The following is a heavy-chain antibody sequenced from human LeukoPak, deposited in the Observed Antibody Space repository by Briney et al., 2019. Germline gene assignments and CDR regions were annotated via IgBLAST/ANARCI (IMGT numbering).Heavy chain of an antibody. J-gene: IGHJ4*02. CDR3: ARDLGIVGDQLDY. Sequence: GGSLRLSCAASGFTFSSYSMNWVRQAPGKGLEWVSSISSSSSYIYYADSVKGRFTISRDNAKNSLYLQMNSLRAEDTAVYYCARDLGIVGDQLDYWGQGTLVTVSS. V-gene: IGHV3-21*01. CDR2: ISSSSSYI. D-gene: IGHD1-26*01. CDR1: GFTFSSYS.